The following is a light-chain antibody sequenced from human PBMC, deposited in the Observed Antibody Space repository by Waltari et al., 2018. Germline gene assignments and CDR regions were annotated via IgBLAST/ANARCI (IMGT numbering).Light chain of an antibody. CDR1: QAISNY. V-gene: IGKV1-9*01. J-gene: IGKJ1*01. CDR2: AAS. CDR3: QQLNSYQWT. Sequence: IQLTQSPSSWPAPVGDRVPIPARASQAISNYLAWYQQKQGKAPKLLIYAASTLQSGVPSRFSGSGSGTDFTLTISSLQPEDFATYYCQQLNSYQWTFGQGTKVEIK.